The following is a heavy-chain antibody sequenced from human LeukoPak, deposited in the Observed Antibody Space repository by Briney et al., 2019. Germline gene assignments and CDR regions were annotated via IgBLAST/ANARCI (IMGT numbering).Heavy chain of an antibody. D-gene: IGHD3-22*01. Sequence: ASVKVSCKVSGYTLTELSMHWVRQAPGKGLEWMGGFDPEDGETIYAQKFQGRVTMTEDTSTDTAYMELSSLRSEDTAVYYCATEGYYYDSSKHRLYFQHWGQGTLVTVSS. CDR3: ATEGYYYDSSKHRLYFQH. J-gene: IGHJ1*01. CDR2: FDPEDGET. V-gene: IGHV1-24*01. CDR1: GYTLTELS.